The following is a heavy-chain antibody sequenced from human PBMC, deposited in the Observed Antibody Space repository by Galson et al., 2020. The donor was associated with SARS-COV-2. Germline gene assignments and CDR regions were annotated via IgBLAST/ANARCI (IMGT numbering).Heavy chain of an antibody. CDR1: GFTFSSYE. Sequence: GGSLRLSCAASGFTFSSYEMNWVRQAPGKGLEWVSYISSSGSTIYYADSVKGRFTISRDNAKNSLYLQMNSLRAEDTAVYYCARASVSVEVLDYWGQGTLVTVSS. D-gene: IGHD2-15*01. J-gene: IGHJ4*02. CDR2: ISSSGSTI. CDR3: ARASVSVEVLDY. V-gene: IGHV3-48*03.